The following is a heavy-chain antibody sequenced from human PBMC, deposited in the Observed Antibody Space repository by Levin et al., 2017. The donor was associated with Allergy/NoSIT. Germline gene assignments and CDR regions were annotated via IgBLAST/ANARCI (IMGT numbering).Heavy chain of an antibody. CDR2: IVDSGTNT. Sequence: GGSLRLSCAASGFTFSSYAMSWVRQAPGKGLEWVSGIVDSGTNTYYADSVKGRFTISRDNSKNTLNLQMNSLRAEDTAMYYCTKDDLFARGATYRYWGFDSWGQGTLVTVSS. J-gene: IGHJ4*02. CDR1: GFTFSSYA. V-gene: IGHV3-23*01. D-gene: IGHD2-15*01. CDR3: TKDDLFARGATYRYWGFDS.